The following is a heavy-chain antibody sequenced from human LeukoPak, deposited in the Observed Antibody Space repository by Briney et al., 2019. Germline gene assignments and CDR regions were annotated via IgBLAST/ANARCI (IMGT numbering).Heavy chain of an antibody. CDR3: ARRSYGYGWVDV. D-gene: IGHD5-18*01. CDR2: ISAYNGNT. V-gene: IGHV1-18*04. CDR1: GYSSTSHW. Sequence: KISCKGSGYSSTSHWIAWVRQAPGQGLEWMGWISAYNGNTNYAQKLQGRVTMTTDTSTSTAYMELRSLRSDDTAVYYCARRSYGYGWVDVWGQGTTVTVSS. J-gene: IGHJ6*02.